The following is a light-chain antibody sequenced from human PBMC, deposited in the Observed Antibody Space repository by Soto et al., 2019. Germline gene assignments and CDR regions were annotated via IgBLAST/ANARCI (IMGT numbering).Light chain of an antibody. J-gene: IGKJ2*01. V-gene: IGKV3-20*01. CDR3: QQDGSSPLVLYT. Sequence: EIVLTQSPGTLSLSPGERATLSCRASQSVRSSYLAWYQQKPGQAPRLLIYGASSRATGIPDRFSGSGSGTDLTLNISRLEPEDFAVYYCQQDGSSPLVLYTFGQGTKLEIK. CDR1: QSVRSSY. CDR2: GAS.